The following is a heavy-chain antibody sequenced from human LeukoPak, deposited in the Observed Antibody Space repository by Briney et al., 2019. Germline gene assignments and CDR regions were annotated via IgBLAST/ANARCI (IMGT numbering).Heavy chain of an antibody. J-gene: IGHJ3*02. Sequence: SETLSVTCTVSGGSISYYYWSWIRQPPGKGLEWIGYIYYSGSTNYNPSLKSRVTISVDTSKNQFSLKLSSVTAADTAVYYCARDPLLGVTSFDIWGQGTMVTVSS. D-gene: IGHD4-11*01. CDR1: GGSISYYY. CDR3: ARDPLLGVTSFDI. CDR2: IYYSGST. V-gene: IGHV4-59*01.